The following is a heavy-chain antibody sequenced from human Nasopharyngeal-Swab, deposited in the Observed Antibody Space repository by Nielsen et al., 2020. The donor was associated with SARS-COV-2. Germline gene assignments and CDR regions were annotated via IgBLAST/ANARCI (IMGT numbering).Heavy chain of an antibody. CDR1: GFTFSDYY. D-gene: IGHD6-13*01. CDR3: ARSTSSSWYRPLDY. J-gene: IGHJ4*02. V-gene: IGHV3-11*03. CDR2: ISSSSSYT. Sequence: GESLKISCAASGFTFSDYYMSWIRQAPGTGLEWVSYISSSSSYTDYADSVKGRFTISRDNAKNSLYLQMDNLRAEDTAVYYCARSTSSSWYRPLDYWGQGTLV.